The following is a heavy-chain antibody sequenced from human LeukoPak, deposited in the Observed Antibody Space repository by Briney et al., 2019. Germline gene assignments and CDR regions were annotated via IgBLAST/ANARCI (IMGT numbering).Heavy chain of an antibody. D-gene: IGHD4-17*01. CDR1: GGTFSSYA. Sequence: GASVKVSCKASGGTFSSYAISWVRQAPGQGLEWMGRIIPIFGTANYAQKFQGRVTITTDESTSTAYMELSSLRSEDTAVYYCARDSLTTVTNSYWYFDFWGRGTLVTVSS. V-gene: IGHV1-69*05. CDR3: ARDSLTTVTNSYWYFDF. CDR2: IIPIFGTA. J-gene: IGHJ2*01.